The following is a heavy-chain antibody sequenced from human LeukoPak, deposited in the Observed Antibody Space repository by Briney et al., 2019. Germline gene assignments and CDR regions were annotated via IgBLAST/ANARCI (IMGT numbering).Heavy chain of an antibody. CDR1: GGTFSSYA. J-gene: IGHJ1*01. CDR2: IIPIFGTA. D-gene: IGHD2-8*01. Sequence: SVKVSCKASGGTFSSYAISWVRQAPGQGLEWMGGIIPIFGTANYAQKFQGRVTITTDESTSTAYMELSSLRSEDTAVYYCARSVFYCTNGVCYTEYFQHWGQGTLVTVSS. V-gene: IGHV1-69*05. CDR3: ARSVFYCTNGVCYTEYFQH.